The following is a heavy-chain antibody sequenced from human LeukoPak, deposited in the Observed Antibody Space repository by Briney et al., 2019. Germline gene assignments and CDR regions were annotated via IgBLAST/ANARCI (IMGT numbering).Heavy chain of an antibody. J-gene: IGHJ5*02. D-gene: IGHD3-3*01. Sequence: GASVKVSCKASGGTFSSYAISWVRQAPGQGLEWMGGIIPIFGTANYAQKFQGRVTITADESTSTAYMELSSLRSEDTAVYYCAREATYYDFWSGRPWESWGQGTLVTVSS. CDR1: GGTFSSYA. V-gene: IGHV1-69*13. CDR3: AREATYYDFWSGRPWES. CDR2: IIPIFGTA.